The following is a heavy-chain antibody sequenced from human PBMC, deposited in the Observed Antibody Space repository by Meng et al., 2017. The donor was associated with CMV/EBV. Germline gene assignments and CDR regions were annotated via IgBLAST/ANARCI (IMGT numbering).Heavy chain of an antibody. V-gene: IGHV1-18*01. Sequence: APVKVSCKASAYTFTSYGISWVRQAAGQGLEWMGWISAYNGNTNYAQKLQGRVTMTTDTSTSTAYMELRSLRSDDTAVYYCAREDYYDSSGYYPFDYWGQGTLVTVSS. D-gene: IGHD3-22*01. CDR2: ISAYNGNT. CDR1: AYTFTSYG. J-gene: IGHJ4*02. CDR3: AREDYYDSSGYYPFDY.